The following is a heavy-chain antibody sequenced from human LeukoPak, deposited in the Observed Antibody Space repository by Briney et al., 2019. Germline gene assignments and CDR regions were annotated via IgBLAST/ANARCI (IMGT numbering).Heavy chain of an antibody. CDR2: FSYSGST. D-gene: IGHD1-26*01. V-gene: IGHV4-59*01. CDR1: GVFISVYH. CDR3: ARMYSGTSYYFDF. Sequence: SETLSLTCSVSGVFISVYHWIWIRQPPAKGLEWMGYFSYSGSTRYNPSLKSRVTMSVDTSKNQFSLRLISVASADTAVYYCARMYSGTSYYFDFWGQGTLVTVSS. J-gene: IGHJ4*01.